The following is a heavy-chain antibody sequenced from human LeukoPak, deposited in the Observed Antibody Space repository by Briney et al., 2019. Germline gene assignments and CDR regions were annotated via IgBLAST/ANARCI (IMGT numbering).Heavy chain of an antibody. V-gene: IGHV3-43*01. D-gene: IGHD3-10*02. CDR1: GLSFGDYT. Sequence: GGSLRLSCEASGLSFGDYTMHWVRQAPGKGLEWVSLISRNGAATKYADSVRGRFTISRDNAKNSLYLQMNSLRAEDTAVYYCAELGITMIGGVWGKGTTVTISS. J-gene: IGHJ6*04. CDR2: ISRNGAAT. CDR3: AELGITMIGGV.